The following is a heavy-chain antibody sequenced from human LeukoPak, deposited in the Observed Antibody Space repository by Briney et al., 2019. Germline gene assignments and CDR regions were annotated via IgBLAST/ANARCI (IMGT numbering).Heavy chain of an antibody. CDR2: ISYDGSNK. D-gene: IGHD1-26*01. V-gene: IGHV3-30-3*01. Sequence: PGRSLRLSCAASGFTFSSYAMHWVRQAPGKGLEWVAVISYDGSNKYYADSVKGRFTISRDNSKNTLYLQMNSLRAEDTAVYYCARITGSREYYLDYWGQGTLVTVSS. CDR1: GFTFSSYA. CDR3: ARITGSREYYLDY. J-gene: IGHJ4*02.